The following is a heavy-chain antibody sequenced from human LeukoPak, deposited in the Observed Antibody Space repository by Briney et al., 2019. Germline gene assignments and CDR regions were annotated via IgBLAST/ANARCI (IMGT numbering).Heavy chain of an antibody. CDR2: IYYSGST. CDR1: GGSISSYY. D-gene: IGHD2-15*01. CDR3: AILGYCSGGSCADY. J-gene: IGHJ4*02. Sequence: SETLSLTCTVSGGSISSYYWSWIRQPPGKGLEWIGYIYYSGSTNYNPSLKSRVTISVDTSKNQFSLKLSSVTAADTAVYYCAILGYCSGGSCADYWGQGTLVTVSS. V-gene: IGHV4-59*08.